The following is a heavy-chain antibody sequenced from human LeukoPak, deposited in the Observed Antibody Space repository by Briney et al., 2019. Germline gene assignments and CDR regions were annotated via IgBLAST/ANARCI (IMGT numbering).Heavy chain of an antibody. D-gene: IGHD3/OR15-3a*01. V-gene: IGHV3-23*01. CDR2: ISGSGVTT. CDR3: ARAKRETSSRPWTSGMDV. CDR1: GFTFSSYA. J-gene: IGHJ6*02. Sequence: GGSLRLSCEASGFTFSSYAMSWVRQAPGKGLEWVSAISGSGVTTHYAGSVKGRFSISRDNSKNTLYLQMSSLRAEDTALYYCARAKRETSSRPWTSGMDVWGQGTMVTVSS.